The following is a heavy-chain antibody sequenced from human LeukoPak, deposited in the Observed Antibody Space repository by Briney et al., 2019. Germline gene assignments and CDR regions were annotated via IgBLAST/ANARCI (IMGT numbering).Heavy chain of an antibody. Sequence: SVKVSCKASGGTFSSYAISWVRQAPGQGLEWMGRIIPILGIANCAQKFQGRVTITADKSTSTAYMELSSLRSEDTAVYYCARGAWNGYYYGMDVWGQGTTVTVSS. V-gene: IGHV1-69*04. CDR2: IIPILGIA. CDR1: GGTFSSYA. J-gene: IGHJ6*02. CDR3: ARGAWNGYYYGMDV. D-gene: IGHD1-1*01.